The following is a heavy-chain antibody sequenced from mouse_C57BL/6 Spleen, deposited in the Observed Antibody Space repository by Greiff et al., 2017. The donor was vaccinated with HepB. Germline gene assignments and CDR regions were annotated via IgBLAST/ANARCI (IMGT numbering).Heavy chain of an antibody. D-gene: IGHD1-2*01. CDR2: IYPGSGNT. Sequence: VQLQESGAELVRPGASVKLSCKASGYTFTDYYINWVKQRPGQGLEWIARIYPGSGNTYYNEKFKGKATLTAEKSSSTAYMQLSSLTSEDSAVYFCARGGLLRLWGQGTTLTVSS. CDR1: GYTFTDYY. J-gene: IGHJ2*01. V-gene: IGHV1-76*01. CDR3: ARGGLLRL.